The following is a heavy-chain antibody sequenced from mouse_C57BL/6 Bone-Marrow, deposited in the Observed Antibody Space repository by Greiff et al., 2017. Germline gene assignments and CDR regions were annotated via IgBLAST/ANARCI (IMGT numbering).Heavy chain of an antibody. CDR3: AREGYYFWYFDV. J-gene: IGHJ1*03. CDR1: GYTFTSYW. CDR2: IDPSDSYT. Sequence: VQLKQPGAELVMPGASVKLSCKASGYTFTSYWMHWVKQRPGQGLEWIGEIDPSDSYTNYNQKFKGKSTLTVDKSSSTAYMQLSSLTSEDSAVYYCAREGYYFWYFDVWGTGTTVTVSS. V-gene: IGHV1-69*01. D-gene: IGHD2-3*01.